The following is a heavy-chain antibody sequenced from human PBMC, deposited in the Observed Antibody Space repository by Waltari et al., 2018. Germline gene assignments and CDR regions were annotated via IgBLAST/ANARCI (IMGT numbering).Heavy chain of an antibody. CDR3: ARGPPFDI. V-gene: IGHV4-59*01. CDR1: GDSISSDY. J-gene: IGHJ3*02. CDR2: IYNSGST. Sequence: QVQLKESGSGLVKPSETLSLTCTVSGDSISSDYWSWIRQTPGKGLEWIAYIYNSGSTNYNPSLKSRVNIIVDTSKNQFSLKLRFVTAADSAVYYCARGPPFDIWGQGTMVTVSS.